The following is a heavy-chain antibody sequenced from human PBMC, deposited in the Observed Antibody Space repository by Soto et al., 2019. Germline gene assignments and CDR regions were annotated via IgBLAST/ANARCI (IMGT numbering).Heavy chain of an antibody. CDR2: ISAYNGNT. CDR3: ASSYNGSGTPSYYGMDV. D-gene: IGHD3-10*01. Sequence: QVQLVQSGAEVKKPGASVKVSCKASGYTFTNYGITWVRQAPGQGLEWMGWISAYNGNTNYAQKLQGRVTMTTDTSTPTAERGRRGRESAETAVYYCASSYNGSGTPSYYGMDVWGQGTTVTVSS. V-gene: IGHV1-18*01. J-gene: IGHJ6*02. CDR1: GYTFTNYG.